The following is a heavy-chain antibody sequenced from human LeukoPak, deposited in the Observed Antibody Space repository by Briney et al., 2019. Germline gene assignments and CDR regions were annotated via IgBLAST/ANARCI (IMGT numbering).Heavy chain of an antibody. CDR2: ISWNSGSI. Sequence: PGRSLRLSCAASGFTFDDYAMHWVRQAPGKGLEWVSGISWNSGSIGYADSVKGRFTISRDNAKNSLYLQMNSLRAEDTALYYCAKGPLGYCSSTSCSFFDYWGQGTLVTVSS. J-gene: IGHJ4*02. V-gene: IGHV3-9*01. CDR3: AKGPLGYCSSTSCSFFDY. D-gene: IGHD2-2*01. CDR1: GFTFDDYA.